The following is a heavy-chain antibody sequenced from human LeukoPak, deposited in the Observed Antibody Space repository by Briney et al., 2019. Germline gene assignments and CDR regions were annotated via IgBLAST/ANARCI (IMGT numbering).Heavy chain of an antibody. Sequence: SETLSLTCTVSGGSISSGDYYWSWIRQPPGQGLEWIGYIYYSGSTYYDPSLKSRVTISVDTSKNQFSLKLSSVTAADTAVYYCARGIILEWLLNWFDPWGQGTLVTVSS. V-gene: IGHV4-30-4*01. CDR1: GGSISSGDYY. CDR3: ARGIILEWLLNWFDP. CDR2: IYYSGST. J-gene: IGHJ5*02. D-gene: IGHD3-3*01.